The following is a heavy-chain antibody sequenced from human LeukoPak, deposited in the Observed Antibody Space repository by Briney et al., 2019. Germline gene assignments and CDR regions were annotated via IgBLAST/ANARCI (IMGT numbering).Heavy chain of an antibody. D-gene: IGHD3-10*01. CDR2: ISSSSSYI. Sequence: GGSLRLSCAASGFIFSSYSMNGVRQAPGKGLECASSISSSSSYIYYADSVKGRFTISRDNAKNSLYLQMNSLRAEDTAVYYCARDLVVRGVNPGYYYYGMDVWGQGTTVTVYS. V-gene: IGHV3-21*01. J-gene: IGHJ6*02. CDR3: ARDLVVRGVNPGYYYYGMDV. CDR1: GFIFSSYS.